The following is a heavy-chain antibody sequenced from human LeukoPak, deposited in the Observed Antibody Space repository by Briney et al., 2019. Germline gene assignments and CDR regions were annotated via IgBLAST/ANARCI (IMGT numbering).Heavy chain of an antibody. D-gene: IGHD7-27*01. CDR3: AAGDGAFDI. J-gene: IGHJ3*02. Sequence: ASVKVSCKASGYTFTSYYMHWVRQAPGQGLEWMGIINPSGGATTYAQKFQGRVTMTRNTSTSTVYMELSSLRSEDTAVYYCAAGDGAFDIWGQGTMVTVSS. CDR2: INPSGGAT. V-gene: IGHV1-46*01. CDR1: GYTFTSYY.